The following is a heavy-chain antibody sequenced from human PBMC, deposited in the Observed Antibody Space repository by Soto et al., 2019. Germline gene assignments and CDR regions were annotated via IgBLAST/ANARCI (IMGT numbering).Heavy chain of an antibody. CDR3: ASPVYYYDSSGYSPYYFDY. J-gene: IGHJ4*02. Sequence: SVKVSCKASGYTFTSYGISWVRQAPGQGLEWMGGIIPIFGTANYAQKFQGRVTITADESTSTAYMELSSLRSEDTAVYYCASPVYYYDSSGYSPYYFDYWGQGTLVTVSS. CDR2: IIPIFGTA. V-gene: IGHV1-69*13. D-gene: IGHD3-22*01. CDR1: GYTFTSYG.